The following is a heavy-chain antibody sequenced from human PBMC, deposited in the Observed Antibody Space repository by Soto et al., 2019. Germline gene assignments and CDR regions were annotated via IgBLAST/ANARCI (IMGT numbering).Heavy chain of an antibody. CDR2: IKSKTDGGTT. D-gene: IGHD2-2*01. CDR3: TTATDLCSSTSCYTFDY. J-gene: IGHJ4*02. V-gene: IGHV3-15*01. Sequence: PGGSLRLSCAASGFTFSNAWMSWFRQAPGKGLEWVGRIKSKTDGGTTDYAAPVKGRFTISRDDSKNTLYLQMNSLKTEDTAVYYCTTATDLCSSTSCYTFDYWGQGTLVTVSS. CDR1: GFTFSNAW.